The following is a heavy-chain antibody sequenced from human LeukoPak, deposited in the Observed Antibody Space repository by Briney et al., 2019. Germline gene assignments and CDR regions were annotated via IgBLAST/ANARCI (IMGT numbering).Heavy chain of an antibody. CDR2: IYYSGTT. Sequence: MASETLSLTCAVSGGSVSSGVYYWSWIRQLPGKGLEWIGYIYYSGTTYYNPSLKSRVTISIDTSKNQFSLRLTSVTAADTAVYYCARDLTSWGQGTLVTVSS. D-gene: IGHD3-9*01. V-gene: IGHV4-31*11. CDR3: ARDLTS. CDR1: GGSVSSGVYY. J-gene: IGHJ5*02.